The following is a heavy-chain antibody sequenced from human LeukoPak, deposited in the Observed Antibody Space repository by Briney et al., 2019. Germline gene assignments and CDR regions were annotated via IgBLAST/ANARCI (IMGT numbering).Heavy chain of an antibody. V-gene: IGHV4-30-2*01. D-gene: IGHD4-17*01. Sequence: SETLSLTCAVSGGSISSGGYSWSWIRQPPGKGLEWIGYIYHSGSTYYNPSLKSRVTISVDRSKNQFSLKLSSVTAADTAVYYCARLIYGDYVFDYWGQGTLVTVSS. CDR3: ARLIYGDYVFDY. J-gene: IGHJ4*02. CDR1: GGSISSGGYS. CDR2: IYHSGST.